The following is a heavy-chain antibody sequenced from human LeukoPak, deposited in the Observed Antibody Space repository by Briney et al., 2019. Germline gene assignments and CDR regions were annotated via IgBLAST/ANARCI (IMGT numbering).Heavy chain of an antibody. CDR2: INPSDGST. CDR3: ARDGHRMYYYESSVYRFDY. Sequence: GASVKVSCKTSGYTFTSYYMHWVRQAPGQGLEWMGIINPSDGSTIYAQKFQGRVTMTRDLPTSTVYMELSSLKSEDTAVYYCARDGHRMYYYESSVYRFDYWGQGTLVTVSS. V-gene: IGHV1-46*01. J-gene: IGHJ4*02. CDR1: GYTFTSYY. D-gene: IGHD3-22*01.